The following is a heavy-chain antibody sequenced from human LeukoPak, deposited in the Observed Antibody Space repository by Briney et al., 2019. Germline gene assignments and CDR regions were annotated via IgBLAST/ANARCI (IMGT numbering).Heavy chain of an antibody. CDR1: GFTFSSFA. Sequence: GGSLTLSCAGSGFTFSSFAMSWLPQAPGQGLEGVSYISSSSSDIYYADSVKGRFTIFRDNAQNSLYLQMNSLRDEDTAVYYCARANLAVAGTQASDYWGQGTLVTVSS. CDR3: ARANLAVAGTQASDY. J-gene: IGHJ4*02. V-gene: IGHV3-48*02. CDR2: ISSSSSDI. D-gene: IGHD6-19*01.